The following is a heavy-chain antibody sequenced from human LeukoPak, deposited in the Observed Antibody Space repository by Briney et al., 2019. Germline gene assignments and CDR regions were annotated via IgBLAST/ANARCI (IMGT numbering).Heavy chain of an antibody. D-gene: IGHD3-10*01. J-gene: IGHJ6*04. CDR2: IYYSGST. V-gene: IGHV4-59*01. Sequence: SETLSLTCTVSGGSISSFYWSWIRQPPGKGLEWIGYIYYSGSTNYNPSLKSRVTISVDTSESQFSLKLSSVTAADTAVYYCARDGGFGEIVLMDVWGKGTTVTVSS. CDR3: ARDGGFGEIVLMDV. CDR1: GGSISSFY.